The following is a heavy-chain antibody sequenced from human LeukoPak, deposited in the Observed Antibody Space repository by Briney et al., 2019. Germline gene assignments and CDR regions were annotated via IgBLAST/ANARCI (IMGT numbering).Heavy chain of an antibody. CDR2: VNPHSSGT. CDR1: GYTFTDYY. J-gene: IGHJ4*02. D-gene: IGHD3-22*01. CDR3: ARTDNRYDSRLLFN. V-gene: IGHV1-2*02. Sequence: GASVKVSCKTSGYTFTDYYIHRVRQAPGHGLEWMGWVNPHSSGTNFPQGFRGKVTMTRDTSVTTAYLELNSLQSDDPAIYYCARTDNRYDSRLLFNWGQGTQITVSS.